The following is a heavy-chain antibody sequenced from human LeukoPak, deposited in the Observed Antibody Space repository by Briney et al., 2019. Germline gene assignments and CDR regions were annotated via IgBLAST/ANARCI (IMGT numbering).Heavy chain of an antibody. CDR1: GGSISSYY. V-gene: IGHV4-59*01. CDR3: ARDSVVSGIDY. J-gene: IGHJ4*02. Sequence: RPSETLSLTCTVSGGSISSYYWSWIRQPPGKGLEWIGYIYYSGSTNYNPSLKSRVTISVDTSKNQFSLKLSSVTAADTAVYYCARDSVVSGIDYWGQGTLVTVSS. CDR2: IYYSGST. D-gene: IGHD3-10*01.